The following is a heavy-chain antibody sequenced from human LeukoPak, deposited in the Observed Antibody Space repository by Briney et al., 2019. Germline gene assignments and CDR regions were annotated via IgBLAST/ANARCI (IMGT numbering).Heavy chain of an antibody. CDR1: GGSVNNGGYY. Sequence: SQTLSLTCTVSGGSVNNGGYYWSWIRQHPGKGLEWIGYIYYSGSTNYNPSLKSRVTISVDTSKNQFSLKLSSVTAADTAVYYCARIGLLRYFNFDYWGQGTLVTVSS. D-gene: IGHD3-9*01. V-gene: IGHV4-61*08. J-gene: IGHJ4*02. CDR3: ARIGLLRYFNFDY. CDR2: IYYSGST.